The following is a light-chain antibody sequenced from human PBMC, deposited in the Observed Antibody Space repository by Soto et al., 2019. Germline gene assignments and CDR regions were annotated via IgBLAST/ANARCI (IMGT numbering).Light chain of an antibody. J-gene: IGLJ2*01. V-gene: IGLV1-51*01. Sequence: QSALTQPPSVSAAPGQKVTISCSGSSSNIGNNYVFWYQQLPGTAPKLLIYDNDKRPSGIPDRFSGSKSGTSATLGITGLQTGDEADYYCATWDSSLSVGVFGGGTKVTVL. CDR1: SSNIGNNY. CDR2: DND. CDR3: ATWDSSLSVGV.